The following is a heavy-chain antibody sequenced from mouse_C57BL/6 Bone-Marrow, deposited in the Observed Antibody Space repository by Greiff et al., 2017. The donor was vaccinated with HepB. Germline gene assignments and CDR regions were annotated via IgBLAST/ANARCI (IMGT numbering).Heavy chain of an antibody. CDR2: IYPRSGNT. CDR3: ARGLGRRYFDY. D-gene: IGHD4-1*01. J-gene: IGHJ2*01. Sequence: VKLQQSGAELARPGASVKLSCKASGYTFTSYGISWVKQRTGQGLEWIGEIYPRSGNTYYNEKFKGKATLTADKSSSTAYMELRSLTSEDSAVYFCARGLGRRYFDYWGQGTTLTVSS. CDR1: GYTFTSYG. V-gene: IGHV1-81*01.